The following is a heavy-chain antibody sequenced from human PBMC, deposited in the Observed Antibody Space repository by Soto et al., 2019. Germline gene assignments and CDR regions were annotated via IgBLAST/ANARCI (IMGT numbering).Heavy chain of an antibody. Sequence: QVQLVQSGAEVKKPGSSVKVSCKASGGTFSSYTISRVRQAPGQGLEWMGRIIPILGIANYAQKFQGRVTITADKSTSTAYMELSSLRSEDTAVYYCAALASTDYYYMDVWGKGTTVTVSS. CDR3: AALASTDYYYMDV. CDR1: GGTFSSYT. CDR2: IIPILGIA. D-gene: IGHD4-17*01. J-gene: IGHJ6*03. V-gene: IGHV1-69*02.